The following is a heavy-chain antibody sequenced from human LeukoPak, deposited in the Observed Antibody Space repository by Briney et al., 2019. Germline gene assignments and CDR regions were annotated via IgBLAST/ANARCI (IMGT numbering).Heavy chain of an antibody. CDR2: IYPGDSDT. CDR1: GYSFTSYW. CDR3: ATLGYCSGGSCQGWFDP. V-gene: IGHV5-51*01. Sequence: GESLKISCKGSGYSFTSYWIGWVRQMPGKGLEWMGIIYPGDSDTRYSPSFQGQVTISADKSISTAYLQWSSLKASDTAMYYCATLGYCSGGSCQGWFDPWGREPWSPSPQ. J-gene: IGHJ5*02. D-gene: IGHD2-15*01.